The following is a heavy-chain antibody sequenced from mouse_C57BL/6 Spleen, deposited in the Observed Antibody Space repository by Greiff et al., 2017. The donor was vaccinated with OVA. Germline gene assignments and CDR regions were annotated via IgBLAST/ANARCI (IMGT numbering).Heavy chain of an antibody. Sequence: VKLQQSGAELVKPGASVKMSCKASGYTFTTYPIEWMKQNHGKSLEWIGNFHPYNDDTKYNEKFKGKATLTVEKSSSTVYLELSRLTSDDSAVYYCARGGGYYGSSSDWYFDVWGTGTTVTVSS. CDR3: ARGGGYYGSSSDWYFDV. V-gene: IGHV1-47*01. CDR1: GYTFTTYP. CDR2: FHPYNDDT. D-gene: IGHD1-1*01. J-gene: IGHJ1*03.